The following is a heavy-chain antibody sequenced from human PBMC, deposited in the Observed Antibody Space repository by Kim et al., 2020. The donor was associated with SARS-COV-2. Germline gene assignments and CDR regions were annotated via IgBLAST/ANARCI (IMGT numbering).Heavy chain of an antibody. D-gene: IGHD3-22*01. CDR1: GFTFSSYA. CDR2: ISYDGSNK. J-gene: IGHJ4*02. Sequence: GGSLRLSCAASGFTFSSYAMHWVRQAPGKGLEWVAVISYDGSNKYYADSVKGRFTISRDNSKNTLYLQMNSLRAEDTAVYYCAREAYYYDSSGYERVGYFDYWGQGTLVTVSS. V-gene: IGHV3-30-3*01. CDR3: AREAYYYDSSGYERVGYFDY.